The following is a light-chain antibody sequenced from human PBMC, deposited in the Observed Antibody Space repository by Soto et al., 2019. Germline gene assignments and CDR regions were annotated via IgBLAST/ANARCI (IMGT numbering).Light chain of an antibody. Sequence: EIVMTQSPATLSVSPGERATLSCRASQSVSSNLAWYQQKPGQAPRLLIYGASTRATGIPARFSGSGSGTEFTLTISSLQSEDIATYFCHQYDNLSQTFGPGTKVDIK. J-gene: IGKJ3*01. CDR1: QSVSSN. CDR3: HQYDNLSQT. V-gene: IGKV3-15*01. CDR2: GAS.